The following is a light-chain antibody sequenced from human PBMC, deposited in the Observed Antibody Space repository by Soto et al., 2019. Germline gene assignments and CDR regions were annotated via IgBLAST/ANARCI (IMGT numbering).Light chain of an antibody. Sequence: QSALTQPASVSGSPGQSITISCTGTSSYIGGYNYVSWYQQHPGKVPKLMIHDVSNRPSGVSNRFSGSKSGNTASLTISGLQAEDEADYYCNSYTSSNTYVFGTGAKVTVL. CDR2: DVS. CDR3: NSYTSSNTYV. CDR1: SSYIGGYNY. V-gene: IGLV2-14*01. J-gene: IGLJ1*01.